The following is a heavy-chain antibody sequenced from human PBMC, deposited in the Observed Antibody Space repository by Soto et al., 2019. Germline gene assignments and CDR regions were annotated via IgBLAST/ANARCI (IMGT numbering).Heavy chain of an antibody. V-gene: IGHV4-4*02. CDR3: ARDFLPSTVTKSAGSDAFDI. Sequence: QVQLQESGPGLVKPSGTLSLTCAVSSGSISSSNWWSWVRQPPGKGLEWIGEINHSGSTNYNPSLKRRVTISVDKSKNQFSLKLSSVTAADTAVYYCARDFLPSTVTKSAGSDAFDIWGQGTMVTVSS. D-gene: IGHD4-17*01. CDR2: INHSGST. J-gene: IGHJ3*02. CDR1: SGSISSSNW.